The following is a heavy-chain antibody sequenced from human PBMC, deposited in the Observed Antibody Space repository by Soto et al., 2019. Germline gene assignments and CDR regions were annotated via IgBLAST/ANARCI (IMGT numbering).Heavy chain of an antibody. V-gene: IGHV1-69*13. J-gene: IGHJ3*02. CDR1: GGTFSSYA. CDR2: IIPIFGTA. D-gene: IGHD3-22*01. Sequence: AASVKVSCKASGGTFSSYAISWVRQAPGQGLEWMGGIIPIFGTANYAQKFQGRVTITADESTSTAYMELSSLRSEDTAVYYCARGGSYYDSSALHGAFDIWGQGTMVTVSS. CDR3: ARGGSYYDSSALHGAFDI.